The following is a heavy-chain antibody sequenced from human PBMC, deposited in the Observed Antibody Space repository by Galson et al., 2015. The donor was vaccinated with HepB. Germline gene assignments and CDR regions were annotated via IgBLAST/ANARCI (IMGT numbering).Heavy chain of an antibody. J-gene: IGHJ6*02. Sequence: SLRLSCAASGFTFSTYSMNWVRQAPGKGLERISYTSRSSSNRYYADSVNGRFTISRDDAKNSLYMQMNSRRDEDTAVYYCTRDRYCTSTTCSGYYYGMDVWGQGTTVTVSS. D-gene: IGHD2-2*01. V-gene: IGHV3-48*02. CDR3: TRDRYCTSTTCSGYYYGMDV. CDR2: TSRSSSNR. CDR1: GFTFSTYS.